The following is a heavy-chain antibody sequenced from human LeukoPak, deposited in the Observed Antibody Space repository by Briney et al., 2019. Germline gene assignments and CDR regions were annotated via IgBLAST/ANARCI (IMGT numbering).Heavy chain of an antibody. J-gene: IGHJ4*02. CDR2: ISYDGSNK. CDR3: AKVLEPEPQLHVGFDY. V-gene: IGHV3-30*18. D-gene: IGHD2-2*01. CDR1: GFTFSSYG. Sequence: PGRSLRLSCAASGFTFSSYGMHWVRQAPGKGLEWVAVISYDGSNKYYADSVKGRFTISRDNSKNTLYLQMNSLRAEDTAVYYCAKVLEPEPQLHVGFDYWGQGTLVTVSS.